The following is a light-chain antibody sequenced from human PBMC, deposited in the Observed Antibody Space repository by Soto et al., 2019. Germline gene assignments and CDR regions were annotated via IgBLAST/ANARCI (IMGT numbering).Light chain of an antibody. CDR3: QQYGSSRGVT. Sequence: EIVLTQSPGTLSLSPGERATLSCRASQSVSSSYLAWYQQKPGQAPRLLIYGASSRATGIPDRFSGSESGTAFTLTISRLEPEEFAVYCCQQYGSSRGVTFGPGTKVDIK. V-gene: IGKV3-20*01. CDR1: QSVSSSY. J-gene: IGKJ3*01. CDR2: GAS.